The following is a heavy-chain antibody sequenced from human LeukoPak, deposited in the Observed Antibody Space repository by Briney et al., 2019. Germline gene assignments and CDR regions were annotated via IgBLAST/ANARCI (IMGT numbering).Heavy chain of an antibody. CDR1: GFTFSSYA. J-gene: IGHJ3*02. CDR2: ISGSCGST. V-gene: IGHV3-23*01. Sequence: GGSLRLSXAASGFTFSSYAMSWVRQAPGKGLEWVSAISGSCGSTYYADSVKGRFTISRDNSKNTLYLQMNSLRAEDTAVYYCAKDPGDAFDIWGQGTMVTVSS. CDR3: AKDPGDAFDI.